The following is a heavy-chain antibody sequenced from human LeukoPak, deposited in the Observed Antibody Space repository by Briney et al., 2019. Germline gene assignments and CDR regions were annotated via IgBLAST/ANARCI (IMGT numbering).Heavy chain of an antibody. CDR1: GFTFNDYG. V-gene: IGHV3-48*01. CDR2: ISSSSSTI. CDR3: ARETVGIDY. D-gene: IGHD4-23*01. Sequence: GGSLRLSYAASGFTFNDYGMIWVRQAPGKGLEWVSYISSSSSTITYADSVRGRFTISRDNAKNSLYLQMNSLRAEDTAVYYCARETVGIDYWGQGTLVTVSS. J-gene: IGHJ4*02.